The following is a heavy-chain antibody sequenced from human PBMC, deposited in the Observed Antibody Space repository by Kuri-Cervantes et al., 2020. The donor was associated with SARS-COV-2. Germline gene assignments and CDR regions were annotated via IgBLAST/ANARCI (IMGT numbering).Heavy chain of an antibody. Sequence: SETLSLTCTVSGGSISSYYWSWIRQPPGKGLEWIGEINHSGSTNYNPSLKSRVTISVDTSKNQFSLKLSSVTAADTAVYYCARYAGAYCGGDCYVDYWGQGTLVTVSS. J-gene: IGHJ4*02. CDR3: ARYAGAYCGGDCYVDY. D-gene: IGHD2-21*02. CDR1: GGSISSYY. V-gene: IGHV4-34*01. CDR2: INHSGST.